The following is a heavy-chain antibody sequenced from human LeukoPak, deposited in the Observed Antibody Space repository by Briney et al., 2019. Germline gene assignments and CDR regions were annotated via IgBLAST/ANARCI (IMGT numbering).Heavy chain of an antibody. D-gene: IGHD1-26*01. CDR2: MNPNSGNT. J-gene: IGHJ6*03. CDR3: ARASGSYYPLYYYYYMDV. CDR1: GYTFTSYD. V-gene: IGHV1-8*03. Sequence: ASVKVSCKAFGYTFTSYDINWVRQATGQGLEWMGWMNPNSGNTGYAQKFQGRVTITRNTSISTAYMELSSLRSEDTAVYYCARASGSYYPLYYYYYMDVWGKGTTVTVSS.